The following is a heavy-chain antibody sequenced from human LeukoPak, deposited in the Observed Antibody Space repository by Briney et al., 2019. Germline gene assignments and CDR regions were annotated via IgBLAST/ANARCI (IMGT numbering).Heavy chain of an antibody. D-gene: IGHD3-22*01. CDR3: ARGAVLGYYDSSGYPTHAFDM. V-gene: IGHV4-4*07. Sequence: SETLSLTCTVSGVSISSYYWSWIRHPAGKGLEWIGRIHTSGSTNYNPSLKSQVTMSVDTSKNQFSLKLSSVTAADTAVYYCARGAVLGYYDSSGYPTHAFDMWGQGTMVTVS. J-gene: IGHJ3*02. CDR2: IHTSGST. CDR1: GVSISSYY.